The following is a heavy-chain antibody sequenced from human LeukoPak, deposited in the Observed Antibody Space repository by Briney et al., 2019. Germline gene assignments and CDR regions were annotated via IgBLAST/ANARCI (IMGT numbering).Heavy chain of an antibody. V-gene: IGHV3-30*18. D-gene: IGHD1-26*01. CDR1: GFTFSSYG. CDR2: ISYDGSNK. Sequence: GRSLRLSCAASGFTFSSYGMHWVRQAPGKGLEWVAVISYDGSNKYYADSVKGRFTISRDNSKNTLYLQMNSLRAEDTAVYYCAKGPSGSYHYFGYWGQGTLVTVSS. J-gene: IGHJ4*02. CDR3: AKGPSGSYHYFGY.